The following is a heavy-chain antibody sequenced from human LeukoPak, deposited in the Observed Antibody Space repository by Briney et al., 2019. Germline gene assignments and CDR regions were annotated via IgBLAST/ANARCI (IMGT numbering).Heavy chain of an antibody. CDR3: TRLRSGYIDF. Sequence: GGSLRLSCTASGFIFGDYAMSWFRQAPGKGLEWVGLIRSNVHGGTTEYATSVKGRFTISRDDSKRIAYLQMNSLKTEDTALYYCTRLRSGYIDFWGQGTLVTVSS. D-gene: IGHD4-17*01. CDR2: IRSNVHGGTT. V-gene: IGHV3-49*03. J-gene: IGHJ4*02. CDR1: GFIFGDYA.